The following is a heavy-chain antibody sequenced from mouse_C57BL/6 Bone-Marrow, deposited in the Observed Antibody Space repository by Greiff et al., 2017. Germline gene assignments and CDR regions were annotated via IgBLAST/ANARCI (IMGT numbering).Heavy chain of an antibody. D-gene: IGHD1-1*01. CDR2: IYPGDGDT. J-gene: IGHJ1*03. V-gene: IGHV1-82*01. Sequence: QVQLQQSGPELVKPGASVKISCKASGYAFSSSWMNWVKQRPGKGLEWIGRIYPGDGDTNYNGKFKGKATLTADKSSSTAYMQLSSLTSEDSAVYFCARGYYYGSSYDWYCDVWGTGTTVNVAS. CDR3: ARGYYYGSSYDWYCDV. CDR1: GYAFSSSW.